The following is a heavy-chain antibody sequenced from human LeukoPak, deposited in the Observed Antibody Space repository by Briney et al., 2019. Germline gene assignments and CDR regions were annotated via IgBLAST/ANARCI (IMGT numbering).Heavy chain of an antibody. CDR1: GYTFTSYD. Sequence: ASVKVSCTASGYTFTSYDINWVRQATGQGLEWMGWMNPNSGNTGYAQKFQGRVTMTRNTSISTAYMELSSLRSEDTAVYYCARGGSVSRTIFGVVPLRNGFDPWGQGTLVTVSS. D-gene: IGHD3-3*01. V-gene: IGHV1-8*01. CDR3: ARGGSVSRTIFGVVPLRNGFDP. CDR2: MNPNSGNT. J-gene: IGHJ5*02.